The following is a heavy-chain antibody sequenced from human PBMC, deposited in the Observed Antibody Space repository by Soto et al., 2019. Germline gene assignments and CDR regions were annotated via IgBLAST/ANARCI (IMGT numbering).Heavy chain of an antibody. V-gene: IGHV1-18*01. CDR2: ISAYNGNT. Sequence: QVQLVQSGAEVKKPGASVKVSCKASGYTFTSFGISWVRQAPGQGLEWMGWISAYNGNTNYAENLQGRVTMTTDTSPSTAYMALRSLRSDGTAVYYCARDHRGGTEAFEIWGQGTRVTVSS. CDR3: ARDHRGGTEAFEI. J-gene: IGHJ3*02. CDR1: GYTFTSFG. D-gene: IGHD2-15*01.